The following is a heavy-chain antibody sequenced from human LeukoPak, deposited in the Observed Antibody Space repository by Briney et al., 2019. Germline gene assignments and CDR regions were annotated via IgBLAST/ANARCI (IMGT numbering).Heavy chain of an antibody. Sequence: GRSLRLSCAASGFTFSSYGMHWVRQAPGKGLEWVAVIWYDGSNKYYADSVKGRFTISRDNSKNTLYLQMNSLRAEDTAVYYCARVSGSSSWYYYYYYYGMDVWGQGTTVTASS. D-gene: IGHD6-13*01. CDR2: IWYDGSNK. CDR1: GFTFSSYG. V-gene: IGHV3-33*01. J-gene: IGHJ6*02. CDR3: ARVSGSSSWYYYYYYYGMDV.